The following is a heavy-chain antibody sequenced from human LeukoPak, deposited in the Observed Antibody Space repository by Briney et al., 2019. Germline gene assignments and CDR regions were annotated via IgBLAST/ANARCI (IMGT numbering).Heavy chain of an antibody. Sequence: GGSLRLSCAASGFTFSAYGMNWVRQAPGNGLELVSLISGDGGSTYYADSVKARFTISRDNTNNSLNLQMNSLRTEDTALYYYAKDLKTYYYDRSGYFWDAFDIWGQGTMVTVSS. J-gene: IGHJ3*02. D-gene: IGHD3-22*01. CDR3: AKDLKTYYYDRSGYFWDAFDI. V-gene: IGHV3-43*02. CDR2: ISGDGGST. CDR1: GFTFSAYG.